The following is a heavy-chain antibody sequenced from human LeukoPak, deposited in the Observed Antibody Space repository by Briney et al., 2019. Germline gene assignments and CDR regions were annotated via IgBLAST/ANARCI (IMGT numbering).Heavy chain of an antibody. Sequence: ASVKVSCKASGYTFTGHYMHWVRQAPGQGLEWMGWINPNSGDTNYAQKFQGRVTMTRATSISTAYTELSRLSFDDTAVYYCAREAVIRGIIITNFDYWGQGTLVTVSS. D-gene: IGHD3-10*01. V-gene: IGHV1-2*02. CDR3: AREAVIRGIIITNFDY. CDR1: GYTFTGHY. CDR2: INPNSGDT. J-gene: IGHJ4*02.